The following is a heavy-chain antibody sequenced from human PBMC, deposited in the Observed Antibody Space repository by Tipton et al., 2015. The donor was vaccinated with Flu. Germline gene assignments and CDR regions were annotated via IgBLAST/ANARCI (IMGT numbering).Heavy chain of an antibody. J-gene: IGHJ4*02. CDR2: IYYSGST. D-gene: IGHD3-3*01. CDR3: ARGDFWSGYYVDY. CDR1: GGSVSSGSYY. Sequence: GLVKPSETLSLTCTVSGGSVSSGSYYWSWIRQPPGKGLGWIGYIYYSGSTNYNPSLKSRVTISVDTSKNQFSLKLSSVTAADTAVYYCARGDFWSGYYVDYWGQGTLVTVSS. V-gene: IGHV4-61*01.